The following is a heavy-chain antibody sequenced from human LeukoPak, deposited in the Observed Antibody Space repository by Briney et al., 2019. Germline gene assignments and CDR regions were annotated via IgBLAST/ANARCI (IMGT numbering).Heavy chain of an antibody. D-gene: IGHD2-2*01. CDR1: GGSISSYY. CDR2: IYYSGST. Sequence: SETLSLTCTVSGGSISSYYRSWIRQPPGKGLEWIGYIYYSGSTNYNPSLKSRVTISVDTSKNQFSLKLSSVTAADTAVYYCARDPSPAHYYYYYGMDVWGKGTTVTVSS. J-gene: IGHJ6*04. V-gene: IGHV4-59*01. CDR3: ARDPSPAHYYYYYGMDV.